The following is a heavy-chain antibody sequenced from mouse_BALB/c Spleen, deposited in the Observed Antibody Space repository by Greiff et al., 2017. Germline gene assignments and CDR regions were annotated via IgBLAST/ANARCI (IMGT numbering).Heavy chain of an antibody. D-gene: IGHD2-1*01. V-gene: IGHV1S81*02. CDR3: ASGGGFYGNSYFDY. Sequence: VHLVESGAELVKPGASVKLSCKASGYTFTSYWMHWVKQRPGQGLEWIGEINPSNGRTNYNEKFKSKATLTVDKSSSTAYMQLSSLTSEDSAVYYCASGGGFYGNSYFDYWGQGTTLTVSS. J-gene: IGHJ2*01. CDR2: INPSNGRT. CDR1: GYTFTSYW.